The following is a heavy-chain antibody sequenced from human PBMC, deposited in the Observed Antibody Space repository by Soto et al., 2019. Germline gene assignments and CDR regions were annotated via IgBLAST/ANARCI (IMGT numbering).Heavy chain of an antibody. J-gene: IGHJ4*02. CDR1: GDTFTDYY. V-gene: IGHV1-46*01. D-gene: IGHD2-21*02. CDR3: ARGGHVVVVTAALDY. Sequence: QVQLVQSGAEVKKPGASVKVSCKASGDTFTDYYIHWVRQAPGQGLEWMGTVNPSGGHTTYAQHXLXXXTXXTDTPTSTLYMELASLTSEDPAIYFCARGGHVVVVTAALDYWGQGTLVTVSS. CDR2: VNPSGGHT.